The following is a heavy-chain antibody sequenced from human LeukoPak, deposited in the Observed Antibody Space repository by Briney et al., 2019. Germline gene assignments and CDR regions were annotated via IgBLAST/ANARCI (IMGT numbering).Heavy chain of an antibody. V-gene: IGHV3-48*03. J-gene: IGHJ4*02. D-gene: IGHD6-19*01. CDR3: ARVKGVAVAATGFDS. Sequence: IKGRFTISRDNAKNSLYLQMNSLRADDTAVYYCARVKGVAVAATGFDSWGQGTLVTVSS.